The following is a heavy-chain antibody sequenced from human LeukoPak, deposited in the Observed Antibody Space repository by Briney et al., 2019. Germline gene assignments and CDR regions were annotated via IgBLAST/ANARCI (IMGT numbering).Heavy chain of an antibody. CDR2: ISHSGST. CDR1: GGSFSGYY. J-gene: IGHJ4*02. Sequence: SETLSLTCAVYGGSFSGYYWSWIRQPPGKGLEWIGEISHSGSTNYNPSLKSRVTISVDTSKNQFSLKLSSVSAADTAVYYCARGRGAAAPDYWGQGTLVTVSS. V-gene: IGHV4-34*01. D-gene: IGHD6-13*01. CDR3: ARGRGAAAPDY.